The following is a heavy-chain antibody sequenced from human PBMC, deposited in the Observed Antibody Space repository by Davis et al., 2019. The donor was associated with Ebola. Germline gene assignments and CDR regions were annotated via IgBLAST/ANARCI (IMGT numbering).Heavy chain of an antibody. CDR3: TRGYSPKCRGGDCVNDF. Sequence: ASVKVSCKASGYIFTSYYIHWVRQAPGQGLEWMGWMNAYSGNTGYVEKFKGRVTMTRNPSITTAYMELSSLTIDDTAVYYCTRGYSPKCRGGDCVNDFWGQGTLVTVSS. J-gene: IGHJ4*02. V-gene: IGHV1-8*01. D-gene: IGHD2-21*01. CDR1: GYIFTSYY. CDR2: MNAYSGNT.